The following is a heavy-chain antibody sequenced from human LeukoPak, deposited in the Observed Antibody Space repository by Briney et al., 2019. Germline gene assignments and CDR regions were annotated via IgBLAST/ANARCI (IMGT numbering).Heavy chain of an antibody. D-gene: IGHD6-13*01. CDR1: GFTFSSYE. V-gene: IGHV3-48*03. Sequence: GGSLRLSCAASGFTFSSYEMNWVRQAPGKGLEWVSYISSSGSTIYYADSVKGRFTISRDNAKNSLYLQMNSLRAEDTAVYYCAREEQLVGFDPWGQGTLVTVSS. J-gene: IGHJ5*02. CDR2: ISSSGSTI. CDR3: AREEQLVGFDP.